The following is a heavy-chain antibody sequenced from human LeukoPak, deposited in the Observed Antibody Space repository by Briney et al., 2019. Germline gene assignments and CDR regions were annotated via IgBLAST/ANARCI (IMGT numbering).Heavy chain of an antibody. CDR3: ARSGSVCSGGSCYPTGAPYYYYGMDV. Sequence: AGESLKISCKGSGYSFTSYWIGWVRQMPGKGLEWMGIIYPGDSDTRYSPSFQGQVTISADKSISTAYLQWSSLKASDTAMYYCARSGSVCSGGSCYPTGAPYYYYGMDVWGQGTTVTVSS. J-gene: IGHJ6*02. D-gene: IGHD2-15*01. CDR1: GYSFTSYW. CDR2: IYPGDSDT. V-gene: IGHV5-51*01.